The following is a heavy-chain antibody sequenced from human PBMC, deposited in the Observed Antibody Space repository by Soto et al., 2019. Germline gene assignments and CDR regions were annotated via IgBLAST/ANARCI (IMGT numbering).Heavy chain of an antibody. Sequence: GGSLRLSCAASGFTFSSYGMHWVRQAPGKGLEWVAVISYDGSNKYYADSVKGRFTISRDNSKNTLYLQMNSLRAEDTAVYYFAKDLYDFWSGYYTGYFDYWGQGTLVTVSS. D-gene: IGHD3-3*01. CDR1: GFTFSSYG. J-gene: IGHJ4*02. CDR3: AKDLYDFWSGYYTGYFDY. V-gene: IGHV3-30*18. CDR2: ISYDGSNK.